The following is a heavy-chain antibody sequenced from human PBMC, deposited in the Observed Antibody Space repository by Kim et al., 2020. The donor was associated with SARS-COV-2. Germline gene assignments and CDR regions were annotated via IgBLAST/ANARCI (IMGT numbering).Heavy chain of an antibody. D-gene: IGHD3-9*01. J-gene: IGHJ4*02. CDR1: GYTFTSSG. CDR2: ISVYNGNT. Sequence: ASVKVSCKAYGYTFTSSGINWVRQAPGQGLEWMGWISVYNGNTNYTQKFQGRVTMTTDTSTSTAYMELRSLRSDDTAVYYCARYDILTGFFDYWGQGTLVTVSS. CDR3: ARYDILTGFFDY. V-gene: IGHV1-18*01.